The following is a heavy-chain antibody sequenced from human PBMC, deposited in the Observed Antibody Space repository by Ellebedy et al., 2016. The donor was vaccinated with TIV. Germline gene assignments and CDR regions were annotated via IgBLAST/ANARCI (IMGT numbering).Heavy chain of an antibody. Sequence: PGGSLRLSCVASGFTFSVYAMSWVRQAPGKGLEWVSVIYSGGSTYYADSVKGRFTISRDNSKNTLYLQMNSLRAEDTAVYYCARDTAMAADYWGQGILVTVSS. J-gene: IGHJ4*02. CDR3: ARDTAMAADY. CDR2: IYSGGST. V-gene: IGHV3-66*01. D-gene: IGHD5-18*01. CDR1: GFTFSVYA.